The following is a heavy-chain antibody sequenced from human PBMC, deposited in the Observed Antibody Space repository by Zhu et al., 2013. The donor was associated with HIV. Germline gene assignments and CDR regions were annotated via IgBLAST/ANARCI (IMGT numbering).Heavy chain of an antibody. Sequence: QVQLVQSGAEVKKPGASVKVSCKASGYTFTTYGISWVRQAPGQGLEWMGWISAYNGNTNYAQNLQGRVTMTTDTSTSTAYMELSSLRSDDTAVYYCARDKSNWNSLMHDWFDFWGQGTWSPSPQ. CDR1: GYTFTTYG. J-gene: IGHJ5*01. D-gene: IGHD1-7*01. CDR3: ARDKSNWNSLMHDWFDF. V-gene: IGHV1-18*01. CDR2: ISAYNGNT.